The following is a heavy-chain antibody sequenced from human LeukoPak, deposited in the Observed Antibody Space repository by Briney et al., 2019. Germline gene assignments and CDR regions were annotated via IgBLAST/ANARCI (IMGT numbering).Heavy chain of an antibody. CDR3: ASLLEVVGATLTYFDY. V-gene: IGHV3-30*03. CDR1: RFTFSSYV. D-gene: IGHD1-26*01. J-gene: IGHJ4*02. CDR2: ISYDGSDK. Sequence: GGSLRLSCAASRFTFSSYVMHWVRQAPGKGLEWVAVISYDGSDKYYADSVKGRFTISRDNSKNSLYLQMNSLRAEDTAVYYCASLLEVVGATLTYFDYWGQGTLVTVSS.